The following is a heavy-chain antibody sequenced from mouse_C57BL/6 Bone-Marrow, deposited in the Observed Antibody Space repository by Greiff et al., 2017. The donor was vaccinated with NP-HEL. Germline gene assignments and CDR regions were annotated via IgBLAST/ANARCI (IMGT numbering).Heavy chain of an antibody. CDR1: GYAFSSSW. CDR3: ARGGSYSIKFAY. V-gene: IGHV1-82*01. Sequence: VQLQQSGPELVKPGASVKISCKASGYAFSSSWMNWVKQRPGKGLEWIGRIYPGDGDTNYNGKFKGKATLTADKSSSTAYMQLSSLTSEDSAVYFCARGGSYSIKFAYWGQGTLVTVSA. CDR2: IYPGDGDT. J-gene: IGHJ3*01. D-gene: IGHD2-5*01.